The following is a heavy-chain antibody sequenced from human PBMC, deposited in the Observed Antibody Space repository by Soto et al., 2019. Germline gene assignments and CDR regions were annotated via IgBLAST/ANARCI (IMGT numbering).Heavy chain of an antibody. V-gene: IGHV1-18*01. CDR1: GYTFTSYG. CDR3: ARVRFRALVLPGKKTNWFDP. D-gene: IGHD6-13*01. Sequence: ASVKVSCKASGYTFTSYGISWVRQAPGQGLEWMGWISAYNGNTNYAQKLQGRVTMTTDTSTSTAYMELRSLRSDDTAVYYCARVRFRALVLPGKKTNWFDPWGQGTLVTVSS. CDR2: ISAYNGNT. J-gene: IGHJ5*02.